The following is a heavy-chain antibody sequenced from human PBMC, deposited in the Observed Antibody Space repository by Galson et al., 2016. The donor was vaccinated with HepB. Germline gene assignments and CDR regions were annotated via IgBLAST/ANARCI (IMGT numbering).Heavy chain of an antibody. CDR3: ARDLGLGDDY. Sequence: SLRLSCAASGFTLSTYWMHWIRQAPGKGLVGVSGINSDGSSTNYADSVRGRFTISRDNAKNTLYLQMSSLRVEDTAVYYCARDLGLGDDYWGQGTLVTVSS. CDR1: GFTLSTYW. CDR2: INSDGSST. J-gene: IGHJ4*02. D-gene: IGHD3-16*01. V-gene: IGHV3-74*01.